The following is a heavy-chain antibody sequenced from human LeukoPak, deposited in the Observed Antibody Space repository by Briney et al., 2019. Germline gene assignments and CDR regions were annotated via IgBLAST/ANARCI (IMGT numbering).Heavy chain of an antibody. CDR2: RSYDGSNK. J-gene: IGHJ5*02. Sequence: PGRSLRLSCAVSGFTLSDYGMHWVRQAPGKGLEWVAVRSYDGSNKYYADSVKGRFTISRDNSKNTLYLQMSSLRVEDTAVYYCARARGGNHRYPPDLWGQGTLVTVSS. D-gene: IGHD3-16*02. V-gene: IGHV3-30*03. CDR1: GFTLSDYG. CDR3: ARARGGNHRYPPDL.